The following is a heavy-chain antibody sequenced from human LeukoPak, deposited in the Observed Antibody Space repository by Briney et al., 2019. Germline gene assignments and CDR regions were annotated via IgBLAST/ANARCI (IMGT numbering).Heavy chain of an antibody. D-gene: IGHD2-2*02. Sequence: PGGSLRLSCAASGFTFSDYYMSWIRQAPGKGLEWVSYISSSGSIIYYADSVKGRFTISRDNAKNSLYLQMNSLRAEDTAVYYCAREGGIVVVPAAIYYYYYGMDVWGQGTTVTVSS. CDR2: ISSSGSII. V-gene: IGHV3-11*04. CDR3: AREGGIVVVPAAIYYYYYGMDV. J-gene: IGHJ6*02. CDR1: GFTFSDYY.